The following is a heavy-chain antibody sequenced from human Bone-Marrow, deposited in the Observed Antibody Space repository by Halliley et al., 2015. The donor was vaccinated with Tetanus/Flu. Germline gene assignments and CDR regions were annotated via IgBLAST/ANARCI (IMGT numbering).Heavy chain of an antibody. CDR3: AKVPEMTTVPYNFDS. Sequence: WVSSLSGSGRIIYYADSLRGRFTISRDNSKNTVYLQMDNLRAEDTAIYYCAKVPEMTTVPYNFDSWGPGTLVSVSS. J-gene: IGHJ4*02. V-gene: IGHV3-23*01. D-gene: IGHD4-4*01. CDR2: LSGSGRII.